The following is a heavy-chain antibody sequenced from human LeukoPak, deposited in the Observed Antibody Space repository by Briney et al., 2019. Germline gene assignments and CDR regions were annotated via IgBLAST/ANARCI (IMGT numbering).Heavy chain of an antibody. CDR2: TNPNSGGT. Sequence: ASVKVSCTASGYTFTGYYMHWVRQAPGQGLEWVGRTNPNSGGTNYAQKFQGRVTMTRDTSISTAYVELSRLRSEDTAVYYCASGPDFEYWGQGTLVTVSS. CDR3: ASGPDFEY. D-gene: IGHD3/OR15-3a*01. V-gene: IGHV1-2*02. CDR1: GYTFTGYY. J-gene: IGHJ4*02.